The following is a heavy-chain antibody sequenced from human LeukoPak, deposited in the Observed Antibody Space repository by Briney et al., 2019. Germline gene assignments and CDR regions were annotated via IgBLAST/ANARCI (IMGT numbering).Heavy chain of an antibody. CDR2: VFYNGAT. D-gene: IGHD3-22*01. CDR3: AREIRTRYYYDRSGPGNAFDI. V-gene: IGHV4-39*07. CDR1: GFTFSSYA. Sequence: GSLRLSCAASGFTFSSYAMSWVRQAPGKGLEWIGTVFYNGATQYSPSLRSRVTISIDTSTNQFSLKLTSVTAADTAVYHCAREIRTRYYYDRSGPGNAFDIWGQGTMVTVSS. J-gene: IGHJ3*02.